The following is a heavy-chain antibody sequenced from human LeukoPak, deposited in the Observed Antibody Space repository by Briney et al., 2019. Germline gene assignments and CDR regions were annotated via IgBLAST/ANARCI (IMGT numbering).Heavy chain of an antibody. J-gene: IGHJ3*02. CDR1: GFTFDYYN. V-gene: IGHV3-21*01. Sequence: GGSLRLSCAASGFTFDYYNMNWVRQAPGKGLEWVSSISYSSSNIYYADSVKGRFTISGDNAKNSLYLQMNSLRVDDTAVYYCARDQDRAFDIWGQGTMVTVSS. CDR3: ARDQDRAFDI. CDR2: ISYSSSNI.